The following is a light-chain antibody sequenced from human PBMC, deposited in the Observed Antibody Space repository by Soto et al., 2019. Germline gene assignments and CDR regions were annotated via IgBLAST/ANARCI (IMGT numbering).Light chain of an antibody. V-gene: IGKV1-5*03. J-gene: IGKJ4*01. CDR1: QSISSW. CDR2: KAS. CDR3: QQYNSYLT. Sequence: IQMTQSPSTLSASVGERVTITFRASQSISSWLAWYQQKPGKAPKLLIYKASSLESGVPSRFSGSGSGTEFTLTISSLQPDDFATYYCQQYNSYLTFGGGTKVDI.